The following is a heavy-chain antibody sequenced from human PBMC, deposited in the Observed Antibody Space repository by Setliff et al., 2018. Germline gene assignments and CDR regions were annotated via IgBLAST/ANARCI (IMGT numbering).Heavy chain of an antibody. Sequence: ATVKVSCKASGYTFRNYAFAWVRQAPGQGLEWVGWISVYNGDTNYAQKFQGRVTLTTDTSTSTAYMELRSLTSDDSAFYYCARAPSVELVTIRTNSWFTYWGQGTLVTVSS. CDR2: ISVYNGDT. CDR3: ARAPSVELVTIRTNSWFTY. V-gene: IGHV1-18*01. CDR1: GYTFRNYA. J-gene: IGHJ4*02. D-gene: IGHD5-18*01.